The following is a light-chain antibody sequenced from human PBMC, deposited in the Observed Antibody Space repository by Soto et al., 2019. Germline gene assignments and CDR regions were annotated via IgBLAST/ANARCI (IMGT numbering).Light chain of an antibody. V-gene: IGKV1-5*03. CDR2: NAS. CDR1: QTVISL. Sequence: DIQMTQSTSTLSGSVGDRVTITCRASQTVISLLSCYEQKPGKSPKLLIYNASTLKSGVTSRFSGSGSGTEFTLTTSSLQPDDFATYYCQPYNSYSEAFGPGTKVEIK. J-gene: IGKJ1*01. CDR3: QPYNSYSEA.